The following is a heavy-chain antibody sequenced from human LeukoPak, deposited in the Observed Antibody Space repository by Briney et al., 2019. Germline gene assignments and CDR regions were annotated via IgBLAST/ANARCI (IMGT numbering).Heavy chain of an antibody. D-gene: IGHD6-19*01. CDR3: ARAPYTSGWYRGDNDY. V-gene: IGHV3-48*01. CDR2: ISGSSGTR. Sequence: QPGWSLRLSCAASGFTFSSYSMNWVRQAPGKGLEWVSYISGSSGTRYYADSVKGRFTISRDNAKNSLYLQMNSLRAEDTAVYYCARAPYTSGWYRGDNDYWGQGTLVTVSS. J-gene: IGHJ4*02. CDR1: GFTFSSYS.